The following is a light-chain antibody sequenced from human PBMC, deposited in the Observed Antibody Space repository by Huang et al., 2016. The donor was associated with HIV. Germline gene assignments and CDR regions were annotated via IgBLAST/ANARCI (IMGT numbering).Light chain of an antibody. CDR3: QQLSTYPRT. CDR1: EGLGNY. V-gene: IGKV1-9*01. J-gene: IGKJ1*01. CDR2: GAS. Sequence: IPLTQSPSSLSASVGDRVTITCRASEGLGNYLALYQQKPGKAPKLLVYGASTLQNGVPSRFSGTGSGTHFTLTISSLQPEDFATYYCQQLSTYPRTFGQGTKVEIK.